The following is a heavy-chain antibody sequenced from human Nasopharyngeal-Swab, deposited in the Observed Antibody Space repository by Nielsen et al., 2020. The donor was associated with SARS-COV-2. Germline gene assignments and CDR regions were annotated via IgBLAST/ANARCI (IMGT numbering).Heavy chain of an antibody. D-gene: IGHD2-2*01. CDR2: ISYDGSNK. CDR1: GFTFSSYG. CDR3: AREYCSSTSCYFWGPDYYYGMDV. J-gene: IGHJ6*02. V-gene: IGHV3-30*03. Sequence: LKISCAASGFTFSSYGMHWVRQAPGKGLEWVAVISYDGSNKYYADSVKGRFTISRDNSKNTLYLQMNSLRAEDTAVYYCAREYCSSTSCYFWGPDYYYGMDVWGQGTTVTVSS.